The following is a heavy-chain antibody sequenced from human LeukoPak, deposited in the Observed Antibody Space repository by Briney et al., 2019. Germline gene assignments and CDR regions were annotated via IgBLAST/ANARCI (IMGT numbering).Heavy chain of an antibody. D-gene: IGHD3-9*01. J-gene: IGHJ4*02. CDR2: ISRNSGSI. CDR3: AKSGGHFDWLLGGYFDY. V-gene: IGHV3-9*01. Sequence: QSGGSLRLSCAASGFIFDDYAMHWVRQAPGKGLEWVSGISRNSGSIDYADSVKGRFTISRDNAKNSLYLQMNSLTVEDTALYFCAKSGGHFDWLLGGYFDYWGQGTLVTVSS. CDR1: GFIFDDYA.